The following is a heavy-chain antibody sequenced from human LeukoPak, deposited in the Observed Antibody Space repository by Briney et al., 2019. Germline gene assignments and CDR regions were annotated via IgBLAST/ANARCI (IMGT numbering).Heavy chain of an antibody. CDR2: ISGSGGST. J-gene: IGHJ4*02. D-gene: IGHD3-10*01. CDR3: AKDSYYGSGSDLDY. Sequence: GGSLRLSCAASGFTFSSYAMSWVRQAPGKGLEWVSAISGSGGSTYYADSVKGRFTISRGNSKNTLYLQMNSLRAEDTAVYYCAKDSYYGSGSDLDYWGQGTLVTVSS. V-gene: IGHV3-23*01. CDR1: GFTFSSYA.